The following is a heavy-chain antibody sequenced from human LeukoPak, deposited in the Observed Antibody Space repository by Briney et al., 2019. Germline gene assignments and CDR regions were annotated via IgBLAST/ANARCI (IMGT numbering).Heavy chain of an antibody. D-gene: IGHD5-24*01. Sequence: SETLSLTCTVSGGSISSYYWSWIRQPPGKGLGWIGYIYYSGSTNYNPSLKSRVTIAVDTSKNQFSLKLSSVTAADTAVYYCARGRDGYYYWYFDLWGRGTLVTVSS. CDR2: IYYSGST. V-gene: IGHV4-59*01. CDR1: GGSISSYY. J-gene: IGHJ2*01. CDR3: ARGRDGYYYWYFDL.